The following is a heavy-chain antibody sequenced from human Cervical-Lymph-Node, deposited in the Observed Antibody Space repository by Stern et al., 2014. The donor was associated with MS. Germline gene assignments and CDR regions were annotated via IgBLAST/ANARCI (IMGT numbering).Heavy chain of an antibody. D-gene: IGHD5-12*01. V-gene: IGHV3-33*01. CDR1: GFTFSSYG. J-gene: IGHJ4*02. CDR3: ARVLSGYDSPDY. CDR2: IWYDGSNN. Sequence: VQLVESGGGVVQPGRSLRLSCAASGFTFSSYGMHWVRQAPGKGLEWVAVIWYDGSNNYYADPVKGRFTISRANSKNTLYLQMNSLRAEDTAVYYCARVLSGYDSPDYWGQGTLVTVSS.